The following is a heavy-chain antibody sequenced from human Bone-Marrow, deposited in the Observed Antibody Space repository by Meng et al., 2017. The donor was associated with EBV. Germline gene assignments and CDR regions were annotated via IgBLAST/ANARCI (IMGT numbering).Heavy chain of an antibody. D-gene: IGHD3-3*01. Sequence: QMQLVQSGAEVKKTGXSVQVSCKSSGYTFTYRYLHWVRQAPGQALEWMGWITPFNGNTNYAQKFQDRVTITRDRSMSTAYMELSSLRSEDTAMYHCARSVGVGAGDYYGMDVWGQGTTVTVSS. V-gene: IGHV1-45*02. CDR2: ITPFNGNT. CDR3: ARSVGVGAGDYYGMDV. CDR1: GYTFTYRY. J-gene: IGHJ6*02.